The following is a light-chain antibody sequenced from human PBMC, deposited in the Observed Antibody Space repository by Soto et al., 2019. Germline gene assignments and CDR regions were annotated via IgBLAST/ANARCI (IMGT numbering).Light chain of an antibody. V-gene: IGKV1-5*03. CDR2: KAS. Sequence: DIQVPQSPSTLSSSLGDRVTITYRASQTISSWLAWYQQKPGKAPKLLIYKASTLKGGVPSRFSGSGSGTEFTLTISSLQPDDFATYYCQHYNSYSEAFGQGTKVDIK. CDR1: QTISSW. CDR3: QHYNSYSEA. J-gene: IGKJ1*01.